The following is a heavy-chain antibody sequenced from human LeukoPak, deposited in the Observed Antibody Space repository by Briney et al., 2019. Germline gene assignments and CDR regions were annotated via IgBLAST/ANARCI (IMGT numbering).Heavy chain of an antibody. CDR3: AKGYGDFEIYYYYGMDV. CDR1: GFTFSNYG. CDR2: ISYDGSKK. D-gene: IGHD4-17*01. Sequence: GGALRLSCAASGFTFSNYGMHWGRQAPGKGVGGGAVISYDGSKKYYADSVKGRFTISRDTSKNTLSLPMNSLRPEDTAVYYCAKGYGDFEIYYYYGMDVWGRGTTVTVSS. J-gene: IGHJ6*02. V-gene: IGHV3-30*18.